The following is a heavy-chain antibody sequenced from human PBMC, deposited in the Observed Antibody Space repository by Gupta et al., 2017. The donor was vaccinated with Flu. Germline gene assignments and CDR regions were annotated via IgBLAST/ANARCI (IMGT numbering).Heavy chain of an antibody. Sequence: SSYGMHWVRQAPGKGLEWVAVISYDGSNKYYADSVKGRFTISRDSSKNTLYLQMNSLRAEDTAVYYCARAWDDSSGYSVGYWGQGTLVTVSS. CDR2: ISYDGSNK. CDR1: SSYG. J-gene: IGHJ4*02. V-gene: IGHV3-30*03. D-gene: IGHD3-22*01. CDR3: ARAWDDSSGYSVGY.